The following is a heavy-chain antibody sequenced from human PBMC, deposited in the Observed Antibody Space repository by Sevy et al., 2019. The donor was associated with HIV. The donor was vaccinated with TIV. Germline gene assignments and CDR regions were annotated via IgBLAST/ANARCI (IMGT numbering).Heavy chain of an antibody. Sequence: GGSRLSCTASGFTFSSYEMNWVRQAPGKGLEWVSYISNSGSNIYYSDSVKGRFTISRDNAKNSLYLQMNSLRAEDTAVYYCARDLPPSATTVAHFDYWGRGTLVTVSS. CDR1: GFTFSSYE. V-gene: IGHV3-48*03. J-gene: IGHJ4*02. CDR3: ARDLPPSATTVAHFDY. D-gene: IGHD4-17*01. CDR2: ISNSGSNI.